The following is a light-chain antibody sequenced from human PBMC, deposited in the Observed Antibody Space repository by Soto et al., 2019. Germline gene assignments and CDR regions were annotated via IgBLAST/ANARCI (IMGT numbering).Light chain of an antibody. CDR1: SSDVGGYNY. Sequence: QSALTQPASVSGSPGQSITISCTGTSSDVGGYNYVSWYQQHPGKAPHLMIYEVSTRPSGVSNRFSGSKSGNTASLTISGLQDEDDADYYCCSYAGSRVFGGGTKLTVL. J-gene: IGLJ3*02. CDR2: EVS. V-gene: IGLV2-14*01. CDR3: CSYAGSRV.